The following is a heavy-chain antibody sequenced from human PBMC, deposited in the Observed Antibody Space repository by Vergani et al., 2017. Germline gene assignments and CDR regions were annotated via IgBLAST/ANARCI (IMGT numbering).Heavy chain of an antibody. CDR2: FDPEDGET. CDR3: AREGQKDDYSNYRDAFDI. J-gene: IGHJ3*02. CDR1: GYTLTELS. Sequence: QVQLVQSGAEVKKPGASVKVSCKVSGYTLTELSMHWVRQAPGKGLEWMGGFDPEDGETIYAQKFQGRVTITADKSTSTAYMELSSLRSEDTAVYYCAREGQKDDYSNYRDAFDIWGQGTMVTVSS. D-gene: IGHD4-11*01. V-gene: IGHV1-24*01.